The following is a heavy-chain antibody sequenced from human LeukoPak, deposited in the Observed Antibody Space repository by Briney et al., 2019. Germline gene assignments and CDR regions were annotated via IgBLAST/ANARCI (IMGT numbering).Heavy chain of an antibody. CDR2: INWNGITT. CDR3: AREGSRCDDAFDI. CDR1: GFIFDNYD. V-gene: IGHV3-20*04. Sequence: PGGSLRLSCAASGFIFDNYDMNWVRQVPGKGLEWVSGINWNGITTLYGDSVKGRFTTSRDSAKNSLYLQMNSLRAEDTALYYCAREGSRCDDAFDIWGQGTMVTVSS. J-gene: IGHJ3*02. D-gene: IGHD4-17*01.